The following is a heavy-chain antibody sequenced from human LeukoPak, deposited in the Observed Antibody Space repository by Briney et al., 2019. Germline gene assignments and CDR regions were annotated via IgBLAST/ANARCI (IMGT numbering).Heavy chain of an antibody. CDR1: GFSFNTYS. V-gene: IGHV3-21*01. CDR2: ISSDSSSI. J-gene: IGHJ4*02. D-gene: IGHD1-14*01. Sequence: GGSLRLSCAAYGFSFNTYSMSWVRQAPGKGLEWVSSISSDSSSIYYADSVKGRFITSRDNAKNSLYLQMNSLRVEDTAVYYCARDLGRHRYNPEFDYWGQGTLVTVSS. CDR3: ARDLGRHRYNPEFDY.